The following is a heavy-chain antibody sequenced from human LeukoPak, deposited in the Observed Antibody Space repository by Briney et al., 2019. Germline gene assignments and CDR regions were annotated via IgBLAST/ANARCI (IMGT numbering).Heavy chain of an antibody. J-gene: IGHJ4*02. D-gene: IGHD1-1*01. CDR2: ISYDGSTK. V-gene: IGHV3-33*05. CDR1: GFTFSTYA. Sequence: PGGSLRLSCAASGFTFSTYAIHWVRQAPGKGLEWVAFISYDGSTKHSADSVKGRFTISRDNSKNTLSLQMNSLRAEDTAVYYCARDLSTKYSIDYWGQGTLVTVPS. CDR3: ARDLSTKYSIDY.